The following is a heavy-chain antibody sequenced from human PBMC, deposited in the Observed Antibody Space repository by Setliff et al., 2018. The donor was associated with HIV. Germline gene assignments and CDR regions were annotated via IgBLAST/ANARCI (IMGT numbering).Heavy chain of an antibody. Sequence: PSETLSLTCTVSGSSISSNYYWAWIRQAPGKGLEWIGCIDASANTYYIPSLKSRATISLATSKNQLSLKLRSVTAADTAVYYCARIGSGWSVGWFDPWGQGTLVTVSS. CDR3: ARIGSGWSVGWFDP. V-gene: IGHV4-38-2*02. D-gene: IGHD6-13*01. CDR1: GSSISSNYY. J-gene: IGHJ5*02. CDR2: IDASANT.